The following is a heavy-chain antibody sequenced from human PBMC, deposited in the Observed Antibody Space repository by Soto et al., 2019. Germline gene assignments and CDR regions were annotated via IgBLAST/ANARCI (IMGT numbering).Heavy chain of an antibody. V-gene: IGHV3-30*18. J-gene: IGHJ4*02. Sequence: VQLVESGGGVVQPGRSLRLSCAASGFTFSSYGMHWVRQAPGKGLEWVAVISYDGSNKYYADSVKGRFTISRDNSKNTLYLQMNSLRAEDTAVYYCAKWQYSYGAGGYFDYWGQGTLVTVSS. D-gene: IGHD5-18*01. CDR2: ISYDGSNK. CDR3: AKWQYSYGAGGYFDY. CDR1: GFTFSSYG.